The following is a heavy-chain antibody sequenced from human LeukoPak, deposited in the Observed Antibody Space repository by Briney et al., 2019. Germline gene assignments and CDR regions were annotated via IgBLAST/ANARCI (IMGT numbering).Heavy chain of an antibody. V-gene: IGHV4-61*02. J-gene: IGHJ6*02. Sequence: SETLSLTCTVSGGSISSGSYYWSWIRQPAGKGLEWIGRIYTSGSTNHNPSLKSRVTISVDTSKNQFSLKLSSVTTADTAVYYCARDAGYCSGGSCYSPRYYYYGMDVWGQGTTVTVSS. CDR1: GGSISSGSYY. CDR2: IYTSGST. CDR3: ARDAGYCSGGSCYSPRYYYYGMDV. D-gene: IGHD2-15*01.